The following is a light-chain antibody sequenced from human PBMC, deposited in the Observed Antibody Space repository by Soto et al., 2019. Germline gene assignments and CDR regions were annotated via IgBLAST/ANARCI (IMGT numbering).Light chain of an antibody. CDR2: KAS. V-gene: IGKV1-5*03. CDR3: QQYNNWPRT. J-gene: IGKJ5*01. CDR1: QSISSW. Sequence: DIQMTQSPSTLSASVGDRVTITWRASQSISSWLAWYQQKPGKAPKLLIYKASSLESGVPSRFSGSGSGTEFTLTISSLQSEDFAVYYCQQYNNWPRTFGQGTRLEI.